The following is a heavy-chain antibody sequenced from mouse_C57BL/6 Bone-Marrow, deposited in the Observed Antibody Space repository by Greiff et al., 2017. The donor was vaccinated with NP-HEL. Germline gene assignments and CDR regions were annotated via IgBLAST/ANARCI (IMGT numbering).Heavy chain of an antibody. J-gene: IGHJ1*03. D-gene: IGHD2-3*01. V-gene: IGHV8-8*01. CDR2: IWWDDDK. CDR3: ARMDGYSYWYFDV. CDR1: GFSLSTFGMG. Sequence: QVTLKESGPGILQPSQTLSLTCSFSGFSLSTFGMGVGWIRQPSGKGLEWLAHIWWDDDKYYNPALKSRLTISKDTSKNQVFLMIANVDTADTATYYCARMDGYSYWYFDVWGTGTTVTVSS.